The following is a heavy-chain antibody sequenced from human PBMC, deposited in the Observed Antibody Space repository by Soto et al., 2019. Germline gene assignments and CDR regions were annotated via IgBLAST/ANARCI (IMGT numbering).Heavy chain of an antibody. D-gene: IGHD4-17*01. CDR2: ISFDGGNI. CDR1: GFTFSSYG. Sequence: QVQLVESGGGVVQPGRSLRLSCAASGFTFSSYGMHWVRQAPGKGLQWVAVISFDGGNIYYEDSVKGRFIISRDTSKNTLYLQMNSLRAEDTAVYYCAKDLYGDYDPGHYAMDLWGQGTTVTVSS. V-gene: IGHV3-30*18. CDR3: AKDLYGDYDPGHYAMDL. J-gene: IGHJ6*02.